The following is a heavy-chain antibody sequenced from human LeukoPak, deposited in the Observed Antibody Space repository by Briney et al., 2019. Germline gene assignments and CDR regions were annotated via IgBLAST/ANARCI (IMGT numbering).Heavy chain of an antibody. CDR2: ISHDGYNK. Sequence: GGSLRLSCAASGFTFSSYAMHWVRQAPGKGLEWVTVISHDGYNKYYADSVKGRFTISRDNSKNTLWLQVNSLRAEDTAVYYCATQPCSGGKCYLENWGQGTLVTVSS. D-gene: IGHD2-15*01. CDR1: GFTFSSYA. V-gene: IGHV3-30*04. CDR3: ATQPCSGGKCYLEN. J-gene: IGHJ4*02.